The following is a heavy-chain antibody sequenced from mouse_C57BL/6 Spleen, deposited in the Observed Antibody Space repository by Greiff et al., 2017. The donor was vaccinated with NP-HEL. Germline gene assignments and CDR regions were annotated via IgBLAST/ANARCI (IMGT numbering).Heavy chain of an antibody. CDR3: ARPLYYDYLYYAMDY. V-gene: IGHV1-26*01. CDR1: GYTFTDYY. Sequence: EVQLQQSGPELVKPGASVKISCKASGYTFTDYYMNWVKQSHGKSLEWIGDINPNNGGTSYNQKFKGKATLTVDKSSSTAYMELRSLTSEDSAVYYCARPLYYDYLYYAMDYWGQGTSVTVSS. J-gene: IGHJ4*01. CDR2: INPNNGGT. D-gene: IGHD2-4*01.